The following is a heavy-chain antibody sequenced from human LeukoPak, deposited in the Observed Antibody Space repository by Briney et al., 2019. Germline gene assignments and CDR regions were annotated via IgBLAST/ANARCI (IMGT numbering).Heavy chain of an antibody. D-gene: IGHD3-16*01. CDR3: ARSNYGVGHYYYYYYMDV. J-gene: IGHJ6*03. CDR2: MNPNSGNT. Sequence: ASVKVSCKASGYTFTSYDINWMRQATGQGLEWMGWMNPNSGNTGYAQKFQGRVTITRNTSISTAYMELSSLRSEDTAVYYCARSNYGVGHYYYYYYMDVWGKGTTVTVSS. V-gene: IGHV1-8*03. CDR1: GYTFTSYD.